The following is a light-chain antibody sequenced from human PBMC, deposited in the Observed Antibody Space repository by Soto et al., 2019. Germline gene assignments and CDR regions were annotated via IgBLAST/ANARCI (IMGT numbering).Light chain of an antibody. V-gene: IGKV1-39*01. CDR1: QSISNY. Sequence: DIQLNQSPSSLSASVGDRVSLSCLASQSISNYLHWYQQKPGKAPKLLIFAASSLQSGVPSRFSGSRSGPDFTLTISSLQPEDFATYYCQQSYSSPPTFGQGTKVDI. CDR2: AAS. J-gene: IGKJ1*01. CDR3: QQSYSSPPT.